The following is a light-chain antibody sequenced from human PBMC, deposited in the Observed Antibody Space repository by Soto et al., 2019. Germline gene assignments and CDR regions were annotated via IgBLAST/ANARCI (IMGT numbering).Light chain of an antibody. V-gene: IGKV1-39*01. CDR2: ATS. CDR3: HQTFTPPLT. Sequence: DIQVARSPSSLCASVGERVTITCRASRNIDTYLSWYQQKAGKAPKLLIFATSTLQSGVPSRFSGSGSGTDFTLTISSLQPEDFGTYYCHQTFTPPLTFGGGTKVDI. J-gene: IGKJ4*01. CDR1: RNIDTY.